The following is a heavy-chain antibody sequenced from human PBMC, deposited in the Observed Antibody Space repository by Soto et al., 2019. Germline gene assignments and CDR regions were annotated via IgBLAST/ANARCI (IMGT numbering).Heavy chain of an antibody. CDR1: GFTFSDHY. Sequence: PGGSLRLSCAASGFTFSDHYMDWVRQAPGKGLEWVGRTRNKASSYTTEYAASVKGRFTISRDDSKNSLYLQMNSLKTEDTAVYYCASLTTVTTPAGYWGQGTLVTVSS. J-gene: IGHJ4*02. CDR2: TRNKASSYTT. CDR3: ASLTTVTTPAGY. V-gene: IGHV3-72*01. D-gene: IGHD4-17*01.